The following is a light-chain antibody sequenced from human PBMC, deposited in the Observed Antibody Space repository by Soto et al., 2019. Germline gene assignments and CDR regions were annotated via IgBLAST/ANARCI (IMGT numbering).Light chain of an antibody. CDR2: GNN. CDR3: QSYDSSLSGSEV. J-gene: IGLJ1*01. CDR1: SSNIGANYD. Sequence: QSVLTQPPSVSGAPGQTVTISCTGSSSNIGANYDVHWYQQRPGTAPKLLIFGNNNRPSGVPDRFSGSKSGTSASLAITGLQADDEADYYCQSYDSSLSGSEVFGTGTKLTVL. V-gene: IGLV1-40*01.